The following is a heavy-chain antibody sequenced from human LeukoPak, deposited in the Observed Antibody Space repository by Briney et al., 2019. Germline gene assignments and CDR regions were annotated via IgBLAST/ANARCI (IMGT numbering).Heavy chain of an antibody. CDR2: INPNSGGT. D-gene: IGHD1-26*01. J-gene: IGHJ5*02. V-gene: IGHV1-2*02. CDR3: ARMGGSYYHWFDP. Sequence: ASVKVSCKASGYTFTSYGITWVRQAPGQGLEWMGWINPNSGGTNYAQKFQGRVTMTRDTPISTAYMELSSLRSDDTAVYYCARMGGSYYHWFDPWGQGTLVTVSS. CDR1: GYTFTSYG.